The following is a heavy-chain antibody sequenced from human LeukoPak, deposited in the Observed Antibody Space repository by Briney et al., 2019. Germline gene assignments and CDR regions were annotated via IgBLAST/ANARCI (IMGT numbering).Heavy chain of an antibody. D-gene: IGHD3-10*01. CDR2: ISAYNGDT. V-gene: IGHV1-18*01. CDR3: ARFLWFGELFV. Sequence: ASVKVSCKASGYTFTSYGISWVRQAPGQGLEYMGWISAYNGDTTYAPKFRGRVTMTTDTSTSTVYMELRSLRSDDTAVYYCARFLWFGELFVWGQGTTVTVSS. J-gene: IGHJ6*02. CDR1: GYTFTSYG.